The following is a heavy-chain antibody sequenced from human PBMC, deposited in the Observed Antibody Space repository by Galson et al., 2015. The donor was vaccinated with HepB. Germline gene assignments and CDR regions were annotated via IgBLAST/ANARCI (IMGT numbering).Heavy chain of an antibody. CDR3: AREINFYVRLPGT. Sequence: SVKVSCKASGYSFTRYGLNWVRQAPGQGLEWMGLINTNTGDTTYAQGFTGRFAFSLDTSVSTAYLQISSLRAEDTAVYYCAREINFYVRLPGTWGQGTLVTVSA. CDR2: INTNTGDT. J-gene: IGHJ5*02. D-gene: IGHD3-10*02. CDR1: GYSFTRYG. V-gene: IGHV7-4-1*02.